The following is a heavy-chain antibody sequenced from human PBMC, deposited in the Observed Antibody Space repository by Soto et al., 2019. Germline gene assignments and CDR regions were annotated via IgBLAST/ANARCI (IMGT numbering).Heavy chain of an antibody. Sequence: PGGSLRLCCAASGFMFSDYAMDWVRQAPGKGLEWVSYFSRTDNTVQYADSVKGRFIISRDNVANSLYLQMHNLTAEDTAIYFWARETHSSHHNFEYWGPGTLVSVGS. CDR2: FSRTDNTV. CDR1: GFMFSDYA. CDR3: ARETHSSHHNFEY. J-gene: IGHJ4*02. V-gene: IGHV3-48*03. D-gene: IGHD5-18*01.